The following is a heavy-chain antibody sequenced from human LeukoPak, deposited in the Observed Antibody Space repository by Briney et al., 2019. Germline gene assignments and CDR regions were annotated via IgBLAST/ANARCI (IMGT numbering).Heavy chain of an antibody. CDR1: GGTISSSSYY. V-gene: IGHV4-39*07. J-gene: IGHJ4*02. D-gene: IGHD1-26*01. Sequence: SETLSLTCTVSGGTISSSSYYWGWIRQPPGKGLEWIGSIYYSGSTNYNPSLKSRVTISVDTSKNQFSLKLSSVTAADTAVYYCARGGWELIYWGQGTLVTVSS. CDR2: IYYSGST. CDR3: ARGGWELIY.